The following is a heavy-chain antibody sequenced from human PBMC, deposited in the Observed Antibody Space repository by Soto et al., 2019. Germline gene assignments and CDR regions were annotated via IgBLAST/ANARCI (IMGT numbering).Heavy chain of an antibody. CDR2: MNPNSGNT. CDR1: GYTFTSYD. D-gene: IGHD2-21*02. Sequence: ASVKVSCKASGYTFTSYDINWVRQATGQGLEWMGWMNPNSGNTGYAQKFQGRVTMTRNTSISTAYMELSSLRSEDTAVYYCARLGRDGNWFDPWGQGTLVTVSS. J-gene: IGHJ5*02. CDR3: ARLGRDGNWFDP. V-gene: IGHV1-8*01.